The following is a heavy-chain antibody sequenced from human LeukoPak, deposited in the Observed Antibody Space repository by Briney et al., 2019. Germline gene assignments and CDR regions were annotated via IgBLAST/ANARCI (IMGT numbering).Heavy chain of an antibody. CDR2: ISSSGSTI. V-gene: IGHV3-11*01. J-gene: IGHJ6*02. D-gene: IGHD3-10*01. CDR1: GFTFSGFW. CDR3: ARGFAFGEWDPLYYYGVDV. Sequence: PGGSLRLSCAVSGFTFSGFWMSWSRQAPGKGLEWVSYISSSGSTIYYADSVKGRFTISRDNAKNSLYLQMNSLRAEDTAVYYCARGFAFGEWDPLYYYGVDVWGQGTTVTVSS.